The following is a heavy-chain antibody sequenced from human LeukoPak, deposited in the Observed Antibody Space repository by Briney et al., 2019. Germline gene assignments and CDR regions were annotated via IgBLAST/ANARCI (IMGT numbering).Heavy chain of an antibody. V-gene: IGHV3-21*01. D-gene: IGHD6-13*01. J-gene: IGHJ4*02. Sequence: PGGSLRLSCAASGFTFSSYSMNWVRQAPGKGLEWVSSISSSSSYIYYADSVKGRLTISRDNSKSTLYLQMNSLRAEDTAVYYCGRVAPGGRHIDYWGQGTLVTVS. CDR1: GFTFSSYS. CDR2: ISSSSSYI. CDR3: GRVAPGGRHIDY.